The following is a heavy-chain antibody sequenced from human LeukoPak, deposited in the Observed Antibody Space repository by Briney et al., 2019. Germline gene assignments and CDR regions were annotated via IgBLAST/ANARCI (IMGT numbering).Heavy chain of an antibody. CDR3: AKDSLVSGYSSSWYEYYYYYMDV. Sequence: GGSLRLSCAASGCTFSSYGMHWVRQAPGKGLEWVAVISYDGSNKYYADSVKGRFTISRDNSKNTLYLQMNSLRAEDTAVYYCAKDSLVSGYSSSWYEYYYYYMDVWGKGTTVTVSS. J-gene: IGHJ6*03. V-gene: IGHV3-30*18. CDR2: ISYDGSNK. CDR1: GCTFSSYG. D-gene: IGHD6-13*01.